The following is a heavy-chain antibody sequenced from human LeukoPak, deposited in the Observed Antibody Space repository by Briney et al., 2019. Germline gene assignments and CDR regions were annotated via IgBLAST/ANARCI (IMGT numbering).Heavy chain of an antibody. CDR2: INHSGST. CDR3: AREKMFRAFDI. V-gene: IGHV4-34*01. Sequence: ASETLSLTCAVYGGSFSGYYWSWIRQPPGKGLEWIGEINHSGSTNYNPSLKSRVTISVDTSKNQFSLKLSSVTAADTAAYYCAREKMFRAFDIWGQGTMVTVSS. D-gene: IGHD3-10*02. J-gene: IGHJ3*02. CDR1: GGSFSGYY.